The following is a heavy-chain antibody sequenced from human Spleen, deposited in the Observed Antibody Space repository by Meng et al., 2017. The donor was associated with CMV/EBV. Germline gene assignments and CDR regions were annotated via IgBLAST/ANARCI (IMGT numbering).Heavy chain of an antibody. CDR2: ISWNSVTL. CDR3: ARDTGMFDY. Sequence: GGSLRLSCAASGFTFDDYAMHWVRQAPGKGLEWVSGISWNSVTLAYGDSVKGRFIISRDNAKNSLYLQMSSLRPEDTAVFYCARDTGMFDYWGQGTLVTVSS. V-gene: IGHV3-9*01. CDR1: GFTFDDYA. J-gene: IGHJ4*02. D-gene: IGHD7-27*01.